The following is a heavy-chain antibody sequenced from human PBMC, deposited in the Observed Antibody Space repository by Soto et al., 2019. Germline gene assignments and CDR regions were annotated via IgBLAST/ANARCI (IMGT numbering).Heavy chain of an antibody. D-gene: IGHD3-10*01. Sequence: QVQLVQSGAEVKKPGSSVKVSCKASGGTFSSYTISWVRQAPGQGLEWMGRIIAILGIANYAQKFQGRVTIPADKSTSTAYMELSSLRSEDTAVYYCARGGEYYYGSGAYFQHWGQGTLVTVSS. J-gene: IGHJ1*01. CDR3: ARGGEYYYGSGAYFQH. V-gene: IGHV1-69*02. CDR1: GGTFSSYT. CDR2: IIAILGIA.